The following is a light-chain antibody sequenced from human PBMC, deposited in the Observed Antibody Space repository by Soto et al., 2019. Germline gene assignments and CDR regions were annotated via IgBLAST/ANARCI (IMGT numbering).Light chain of an antibody. CDR1: QDISNY. CDR2: DAS. V-gene: IGKV1-33*01. CDR3: QQYDDVPPT. J-gene: IGKJ3*01. Sequence: DIQMTQSPSSLSASVGDRVTITCQASQDISNYLNWYQQKPGKAPELLIYDASNLETGVPSRFSGSGSGTDVTFTISSLQPEDFATYYCQQYDDVPPTFGPGTKVDF.